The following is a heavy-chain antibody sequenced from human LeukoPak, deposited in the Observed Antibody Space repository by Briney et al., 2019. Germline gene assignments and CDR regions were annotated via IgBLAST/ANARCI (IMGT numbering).Heavy chain of an antibody. D-gene: IGHD3-16*01. J-gene: IGHJ4*02. CDR3: ARGASPTYYFDY. Sequence: SETLSLTCAVYGGSFSSYYWSWIRQHPGKGLEWIGYIYYSGSTYYNPSLKSRVTISVDTSKNQFSLKLSSVTAADTAVYYCARGASPTYYFDYWGQGTLVTVSS. CDR1: GGSFSSYY. CDR2: IYYSGST. V-gene: IGHV4-31*11.